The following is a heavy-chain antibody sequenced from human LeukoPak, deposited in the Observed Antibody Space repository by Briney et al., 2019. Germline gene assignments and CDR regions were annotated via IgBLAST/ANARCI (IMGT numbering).Heavy chain of an antibody. J-gene: IGHJ4*02. V-gene: IGHV5-51*01. CDR2: IYPGESDI. CDR1: GYSFTSYC. CDR3: ARHPYSYGYGIDY. Sequence: GESLKISCKGSGYSFTSYCIGWVRQMPVKGLEWMGSIYPGESDIRYSPYFQGQVASSSDKSISTAYLQWSSLKASETAMYYCARHPYSYGYGIDYWGQGTLVTVSS. D-gene: IGHD5-18*01.